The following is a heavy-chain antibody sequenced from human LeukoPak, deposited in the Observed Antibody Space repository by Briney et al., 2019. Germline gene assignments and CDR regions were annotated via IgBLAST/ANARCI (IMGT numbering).Heavy chain of an antibody. CDR1: GYSFTTYW. J-gene: IGHJ4*02. Sequence: PGESLKISCKGSGYSFTTYWIGWVRQMPGKGLEWMGRIDPSDSYTNYSPSFQGHITISADKSSSTAYLQWSSLKASDTAMYYCATHYGGNSDFDSWGQGTLVTVSS. V-gene: IGHV5-10-1*01. CDR3: ATHYGGNSDFDS. D-gene: IGHD4-23*01. CDR2: IDPSDSYT.